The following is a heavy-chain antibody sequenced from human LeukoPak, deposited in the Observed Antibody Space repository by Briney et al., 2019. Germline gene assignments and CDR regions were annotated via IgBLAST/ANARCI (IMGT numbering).Heavy chain of an antibody. CDR1: GFTFSDNY. Sequence: GGSLRLSCAASGFTFSDNYMSWVRQAPGKGLEGVSVMYSRGDTYYANSVKGRFTFSRDISKNTLYLQMNGLRNEDTAMYYCARDAPQVPAAGVLASWGQGTLVIVSS. V-gene: IGHV3-53*01. CDR2: MYSRGDT. J-gene: IGHJ5*02. CDR3: ARDAPQVPAAGVLAS. D-gene: IGHD6-13*01.